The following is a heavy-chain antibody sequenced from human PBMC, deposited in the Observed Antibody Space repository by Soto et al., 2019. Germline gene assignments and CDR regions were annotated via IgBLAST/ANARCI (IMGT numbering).Heavy chain of an antibody. CDR2: IYRSGTT. CDR1: NFSISSGYY. CDR3: ARTHSGSYYSVFNY. J-gene: IGHJ4*02. D-gene: IGHD1-26*01. V-gene: IGHV4-38-2*01. Sequence: LSLTFVVSNFSISSGYYWGWIRQSPGKGLEWIASIYRSGTTSYNPSLKSRVTISVDPSKNQFSLMLTAVTAADTAVYYCARTHSGSYYSVFNYWGRGSLVTVSS.